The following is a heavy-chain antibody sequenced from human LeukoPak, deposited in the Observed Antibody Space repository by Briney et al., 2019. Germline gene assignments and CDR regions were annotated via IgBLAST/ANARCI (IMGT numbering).Heavy chain of an antibody. CDR3: ARVGRGDYVWGSYSFDY. CDR1: GDSISNSY. V-gene: IGHV4-59*01. Sequence: PSETLSLTCTVSGDSISNSYWSWIRQPPGKGLEWIGYISYTESTNYNPSLKSRVTISVDTSKNQFSLKLSSVTAADTAVYYCARVGRGDYVWGSYSFDYWGQGTLVTVSS. CDR2: ISYTEST. J-gene: IGHJ4*02. D-gene: IGHD3-16*01.